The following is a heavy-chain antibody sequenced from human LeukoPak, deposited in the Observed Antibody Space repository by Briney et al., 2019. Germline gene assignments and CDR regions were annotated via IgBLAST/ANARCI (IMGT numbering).Heavy chain of an antibody. CDR3: ARDSGYSYGYYDY. Sequence: GGSLRLSCAASGFTFSSYSMNWVRQAPGKGLEWVSSVSSSSSYIYYADSVKGRFTISRDNAKNSLYLQMNSLRAEDTAVYYCARDSGYSYGYYDYWGQETLVTVSS. CDR2: VSSSSSYI. V-gene: IGHV3-21*01. D-gene: IGHD5-18*01. J-gene: IGHJ4*02. CDR1: GFTFSSYS.